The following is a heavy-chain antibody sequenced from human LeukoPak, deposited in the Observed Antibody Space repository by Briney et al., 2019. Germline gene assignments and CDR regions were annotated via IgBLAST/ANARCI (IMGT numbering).Heavy chain of an antibody. D-gene: IGHD6-19*01. Sequence: SETLSPTCTVSGGSISSYYWSWIRQPPGKGLEWIGSIYYSGSTYYNPSLKSRVTISVDTSKNQFSLKLSSVTAADTAVYYCARPLNPFIAVGPFDYWGQGTLVTVSS. CDR3: ARPLNPFIAVGPFDY. CDR2: IYYSGST. J-gene: IGHJ4*02. CDR1: GGSISSYY. V-gene: IGHV4-39*01.